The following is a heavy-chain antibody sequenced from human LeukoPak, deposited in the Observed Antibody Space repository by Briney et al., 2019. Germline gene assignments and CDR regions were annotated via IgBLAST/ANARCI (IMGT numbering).Heavy chain of an antibody. V-gene: IGHV1-69*01. CDR2: IIPIFGTA. D-gene: IGHD3-22*01. CDR1: GGTFCSYA. Sequence: SVKVSCKASGGTFCSYAISWVRQAPGQGLEWMGGIIPIFGTANYAQKFQGRVTITADESTSTAYMELSSLRSEDTAVYYCARGGTYYYDSSGQPFDYWGQGTLVTVSS. CDR3: ARGGTYYYDSSGQPFDY. J-gene: IGHJ4*02.